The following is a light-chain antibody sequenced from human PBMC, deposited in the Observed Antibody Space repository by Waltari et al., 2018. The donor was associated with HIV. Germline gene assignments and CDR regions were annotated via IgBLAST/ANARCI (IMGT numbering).Light chain of an antibody. Sequence: VIWMTQSPALLSASTGDKVNITCRLSQAIDNYLAWYQQRPGKAPNLLIYGASTLQSGVPARFRGSGSGTDFTLTISCLQPEDFAVYYCQQYYAFPRTFGHGTKVEVK. CDR2: GAS. CDR3: QQYYAFPRT. CDR1: QAIDNY. J-gene: IGKJ1*01. V-gene: IGKV1D-8*01.